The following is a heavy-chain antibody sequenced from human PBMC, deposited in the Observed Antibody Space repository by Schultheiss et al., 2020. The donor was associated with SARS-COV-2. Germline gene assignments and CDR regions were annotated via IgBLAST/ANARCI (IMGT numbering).Heavy chain of an antibody. Sequence: SETLSLTCTVSGGSISSGDYYWSWIRQPPGKGLEWIGYIYYSGSTYYNPSLKSRVTISVDTSKSQFSLKLSSVTAADTAVYYCARNSGGPYDSSGYYSEYFQHWGQGTLVTVSS. V-gene: IGHV4-31*02. J-gene: IGHJ1*01. CDR2: IYYSGST. CDR3: ARNSGGPYDSSGYYSEYFQH. CDR1: GGSISSGDYY. D-gene: IGHD3-22*01.